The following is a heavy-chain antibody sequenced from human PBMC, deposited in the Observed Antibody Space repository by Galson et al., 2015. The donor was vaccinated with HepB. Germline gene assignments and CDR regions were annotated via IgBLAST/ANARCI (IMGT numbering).Heavy chain of an antibody. CDR3: AHSDHGSGSYCWGFCY. V-gene: IGHV2-5*02. CDR2: IYWDDDK. D-gene: IGHD3-10*01. J-gene: IGHJ4*02. Sequence: PALVKPTPTLTLTCAFSVFSLSTSGVGVGWLRRPPGKALEWLALIYWDDDKRYSPSLKTRLTITKDTSKNQVVLTMTNMDPVDTATYYCAHSDHGSGSYCWGFCYWGQGTLVTVSS. CDR1: VFSLSTSGVG.